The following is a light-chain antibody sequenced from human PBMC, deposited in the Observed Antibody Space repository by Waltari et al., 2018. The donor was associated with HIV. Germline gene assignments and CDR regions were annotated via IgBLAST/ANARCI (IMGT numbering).Light chain of an antibody. J-gene: IGLJ2*01. CDR2: EVS. CDR3: CSYAGSSTLV. CDR1: SSDVGSYNL. V-gene: IGLV2-23*02. Sequence: QSALTQPASVSGSPGQPITISCTGTSSDVGSYNLFSWYQQHPGKAPKLMIYEVSKRPSGVSNRFSGSKSGNTASLTISGLQAEDEADYYCCSYAGSSTLVFGGGTKLTVL.